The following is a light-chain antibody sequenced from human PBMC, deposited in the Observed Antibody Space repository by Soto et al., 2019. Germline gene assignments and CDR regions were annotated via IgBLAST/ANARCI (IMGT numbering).Light chain of an antibody. CDR1: QSISQS. CDR3: KQYNNWPTT. J-gene: IGKJ1*01. V-gene: IGKV3-15*01. Sequence: ELVMAPSPATLSVSPGERATLSRRASQSISQSLAWYQQRPGQSPRLLIYGASTRATGIPARFSGSGSGTEFTLTISSLQSEDFAVYYCKQYNNWPTTVGQGTKVDIK. CDR2: GAS.